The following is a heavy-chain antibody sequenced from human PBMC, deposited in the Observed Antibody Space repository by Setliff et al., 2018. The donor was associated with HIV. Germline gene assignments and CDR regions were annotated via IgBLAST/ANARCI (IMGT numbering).Heavy chain of an antibody. CDR1: GYTFTSYG. CDR2: ISTYNDNT. Sequence: ASVKVSCKASGYTFTSYGISWVRQAPGQGLEWMGWISTYNDNTNYAQKLQGRVTMTTDTSTSTAYMELRSLRSDDTAVYYCARDGGGSGWSLGEFDFWGQGTLVTVSS. J-gene: IGHJ4*02. D-gene: IGHD6-19*01. V-gene: IGHV1-18*01. CDR3: ARDGGGSGWSLGEFDF.